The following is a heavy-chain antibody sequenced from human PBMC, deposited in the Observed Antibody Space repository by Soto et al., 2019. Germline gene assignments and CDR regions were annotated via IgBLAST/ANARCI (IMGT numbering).Heavy chain of an antibody. J-gene: IGHJ6*03. CDR1: GGSISSYY. V-gene: IGHV4-59*08. CDR2: IYYSGST. D-gene: IGHD6-13*01. CDR3: ARRSSNSYYYYYMDV. Sequence: SETLSLTCTVSGGSISSYYWSWIRQPPGKGLEWIGYIYYSGSTNYNPSLKSRVTISVDTSKNQFSLKLSSVTAADTAVYCCARRSSNSYYYYYMDVWGKGTTVTVSS.